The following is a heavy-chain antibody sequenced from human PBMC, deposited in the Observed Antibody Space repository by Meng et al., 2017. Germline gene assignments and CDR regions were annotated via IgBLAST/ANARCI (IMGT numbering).Heavy chain of an antibody. Sequence: QVQLQPWGAGLLKPSETLSLTCAVYSGSFSGYYWSWIRQPPGKGLEWIGEINHSGSTNYTPSLKSRVTISVDTSKNQFSLKLSSVTAADTAVYYCARVGSFLRDYWGQGTLVTVSS. CDR3: ARVGSFLRDY. D-gene: IGHD2/OR15-2a*01. CDR2: INHSGST. CDR1: SGSFSGYY. V-gene: IGHV4-34*01. J-gene: IGHJ4*02.